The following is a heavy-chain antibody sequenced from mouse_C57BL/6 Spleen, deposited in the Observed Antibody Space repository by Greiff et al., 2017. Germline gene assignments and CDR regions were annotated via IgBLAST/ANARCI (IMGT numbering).Heavy chain of an antibody. CDR3: ANDYGRSYEGAMDY. V-gene: IGHV1-7*01. CDR2: INPSSGYT. J-gene: IGHJ4*01. Sequence: QVHVKQSGAELAKPGASVKLSCKASGYTFTSYWMHWVKQRPGQGLEWIGYINPSSGYTKYNQKFKDKATLTADKSSSTAYMQLSSLTYEDSAVYYCANDYGRSYEGAMDYWGQGTSVTVSS. CDR1: GYTFTSYW. D-gene: IGHD1-1*01.